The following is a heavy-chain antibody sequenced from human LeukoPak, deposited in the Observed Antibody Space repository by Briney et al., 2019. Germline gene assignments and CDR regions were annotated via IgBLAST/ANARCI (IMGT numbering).Heavy chain of an antibody. V-gene: IGHV4-39*01. CDR1: GGSISSSSYY. CDR3: ARRPRDCSGGSCYSFDY. J-gene: IGHJ4*02. Sequence: PSETLSLTCTVSGGSISSSSYYWGWIRQPPGKGLEWIGSIYYSGSTYYNPSLKSRVTISVDTSKNLFSLKLRLGTAPDTALYYSARRPRDCSGGSCYSFDYWGQGTLVTVSS. CDR2: IYYSGST. D-gene: IGHD2-15*01.